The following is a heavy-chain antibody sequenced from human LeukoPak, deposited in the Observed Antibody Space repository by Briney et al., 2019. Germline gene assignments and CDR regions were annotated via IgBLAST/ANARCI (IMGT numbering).Heavy chain of an antibody. CDR3: ARVSYSGSYSDY. Sequence: GASVKVSCKASGGTFSSYAISWVRQAPGQGLEWMGWINPNSGGTNYAQKFQGRVTMTRDTSISTAYMELSRLRSDDTAVYYCARVSYSGSYSDYWGQGTLVTVSS. CDR1: GGTFSSYA. D-gene: IGHD1-26*01. V-gene: IGHV1-2*02. J-gene: IGHJ4*02. CDR2: INPNSGGT.